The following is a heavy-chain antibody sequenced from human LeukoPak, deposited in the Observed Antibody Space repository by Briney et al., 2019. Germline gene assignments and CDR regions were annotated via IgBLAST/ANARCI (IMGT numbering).Heavy chain of an antibody. CDR1: GYTFTYRY. CDR2: ITPFNGNT. V-gene: IGHV1-45*02. J-gene: IGHJ3*02. CDR3: ARSPFSGDDDAFDI. Sequence: ASVKVSCKASGYTFTYRYLHWVRQAPGQALEWMGWITPFNGNTSYAQQFQDRVTITRDRSRNTVYMELNSLRFEDTAMYYCARSPFSGDDDAFDIWGQGTMVTVSS. D-gene: IGHD5-12*01.